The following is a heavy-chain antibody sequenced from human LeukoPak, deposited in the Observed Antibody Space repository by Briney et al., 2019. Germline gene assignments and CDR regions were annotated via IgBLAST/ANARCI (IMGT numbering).Heavy chain of an antibody. CDR3: ARETGGSFEYFDY. CDR2: INPSSGGT. Sequence: GASVKVSCKASGYSFTSYYIHWVRQAPGQGLEWMGRINPSSGGTNYAQKFQGRVTMTRDTSITTAYMGLSSLRSDDTAVYYCARETGGSFEYFDYWGQGTLVTVSP. CDR1: GYSFTSYY. D-gene: IGHD7-27*01. J-gene: IGHJ4*02. V-gene: IGHV1-2*06.